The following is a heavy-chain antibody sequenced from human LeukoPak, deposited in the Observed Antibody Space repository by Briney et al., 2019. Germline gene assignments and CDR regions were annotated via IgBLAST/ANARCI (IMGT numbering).Heavy chain of an antibody. CDR3: ARDRVDSSGWYGHYFDY. V-gene: IGHV3-53*01. Sequence: GGSLRLSCAASGFTVSSNYMSWVRQAPGKGLEWVSVIYSGGSTYYADSVKGRFTISRDNSKNTLYLQMNSLRAEDTAVYYCARDRVDSSGWYGHYFDYWGQGTLVTVSS. D-gene: IGHD6-19*01. CDR1: GFTVSSNY. CDR2: IYSGGST. J-gene: IGHJ4*02.